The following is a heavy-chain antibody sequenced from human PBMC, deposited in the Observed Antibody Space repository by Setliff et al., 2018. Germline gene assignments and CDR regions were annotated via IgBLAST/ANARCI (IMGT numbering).Heavy chain of an antibody. CDR1: GVSFGSGTYY. V-gene: IGHV4-61*02. J-gene: IGHJ4*02. CDR2: IQSTGNT. CDR3: AGTPALGTSWLSPFDY. D-gene: IGHD5-12*01. Sequence: PSLTCTVSGVSFGSGTYYWSWIRQPAGKGLEWIGLIQSTGNTNYNPSLQSRVTISIDTSKNQFSLKMSPVTAADTAMYYCAGTPALGTSWLSPFDYWGQGTLVTVSS.